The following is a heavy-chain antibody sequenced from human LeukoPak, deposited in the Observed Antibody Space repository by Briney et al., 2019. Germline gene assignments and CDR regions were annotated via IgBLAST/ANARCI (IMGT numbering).Heavy chain of an antibody. CDR2: IHYSGST. D-gene: IGHD3-3*01. J-gene: IGHJ4*02. CDR1: GGSISNFY. CDR3: ARVYRDDFWSGFSTYFDH. V-gene: IGHV4-59*01. Sequence: TSETLSLTCTVSGGSISNFYWSWIRQPPGKGLEWIGYIHYSGSTNYNPSLKSRVTISLDTSKNQISLKLSSVTAADTAVYYCARVYRDDFWSGFSTYFDHWGQGTLVTVSS.